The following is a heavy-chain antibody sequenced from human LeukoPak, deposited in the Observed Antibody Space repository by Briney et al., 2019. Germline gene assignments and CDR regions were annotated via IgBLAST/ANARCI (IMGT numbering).Heavy chain of an antibody. J-gene: IGHJ4*02. V-gene: IGHV3-23*01. CDR1: GFTFSSYA. D-gene: IGHD3-22*01. CDR2: ISGSGGST. Sequence: GGSLRLSCAASGFTFSSYAMSWVRQAPGKGLEWVSAISGSGGSTYYADSVKGRFTISRDNSKNTLYQQMNSLRAEDTAVYYCAKDPIYDSSGYYSLGPFDYWGQGTLVTVSS. CDR3: AKDPIYDSSGYYSLGPFDY.